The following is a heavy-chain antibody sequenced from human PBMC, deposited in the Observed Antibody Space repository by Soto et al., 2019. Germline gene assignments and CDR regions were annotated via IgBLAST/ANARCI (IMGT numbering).Heavy chain of an antibody. D-gene: IGHD5-12*01. J-gene: IGHJ4*02. CDR1: GYTFTNYA. CDR3: ARVSGYYLPDY. Sequence: QVQLVQSGAEEKKPGASVKVSCKASGYTFTNYAMHWVRQAPGQRLEWMGWINAGNGNTKYSKKFKDRVTITRDTSATTAYMELSSLRSEDTTVYYCARVSGYYLPDYCGQGTLVTVAS. V-gene: IGHV1-3*05. CDR2: INAGNGNT.